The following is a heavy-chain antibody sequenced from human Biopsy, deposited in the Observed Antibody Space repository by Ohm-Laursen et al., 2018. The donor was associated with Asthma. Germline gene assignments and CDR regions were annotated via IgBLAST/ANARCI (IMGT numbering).Heavy chain of an antibody. CDR2: IYSGGGT. V-gene: IGHV3-53*01. Sequence: SLRLSCAASGFTFSNYYMSWVRQPPGKGLEWVSVIYSGGGTYYADSVQGRVTISRDNSKNTLSLQMNSLRAEDTAVYYCARAYGGSFFSGAFDIWGQGTMVTVSS. CDR3: ARAYGGSFFSGAFDI. J-gene: IGHJ3*02. CDR1: GFTFSNYY. D-gene: IGHD4-23*01.